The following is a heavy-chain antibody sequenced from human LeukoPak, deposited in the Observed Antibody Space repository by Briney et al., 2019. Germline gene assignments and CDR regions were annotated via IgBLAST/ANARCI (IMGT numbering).Heavy chain of an antibody. D-gene: IGHD6-19*01. CDR1: GFTFSSYA. Sequence: GVSLRLSCAAAGFTFSSYAMSWDRQAPGKGLEWVSAISGSGGSTYCADYVTGRFTISRDNSKNTLYLQMNSLRAEDTAVYYCAKAKRQWLVQVDYWGQGTLVTVSS. CDR3: AKAKRQWLVQVDY. J-gene: IGHJ4*02. CDR2: ISGSGGST. V-gene: IGHV3-23*01.